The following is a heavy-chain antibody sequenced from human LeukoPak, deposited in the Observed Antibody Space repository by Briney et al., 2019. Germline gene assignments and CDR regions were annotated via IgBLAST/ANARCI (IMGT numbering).Heavy chain of an antibody. Sequence: SETLSLTCTVPGGSISSSSYYWGWIRQPPGKGLEWIGSIYYSGSTYYNPSLKSRFTISVDTSKNQFSLKLSSVTAADTAVYYCARRGSSGWYDYWGQGTLVTVSS. V-gene: IGHV4-39*01. D-gene: IGHD6-19*01. CDR1: GGSISSSSYY. CDR2: IYYSGST. CDR3: ARRGSSGWYDY. J-gene: IGHJ4*02.